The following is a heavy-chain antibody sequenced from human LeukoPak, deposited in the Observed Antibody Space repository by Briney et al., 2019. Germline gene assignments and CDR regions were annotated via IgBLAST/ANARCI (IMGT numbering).Heavy chain of an antibody. D-gene: IGHD6-13*01. V-gene: IGHV1-69*04. CDR3: ASTHPINRAAAESSDAFDI. J-gene: IGHJ3*02. CDR1: GGTFSSYA. CDR2: IIPILGIA. Sequence: SVKVSCKASGGTFSSYAISWVRQAPGQGLEWMGRIIPILGIANYAQKFQGRVTITADKSTSTAYMELSSLRSEDTAVYYCASTHPINRAAAESSDAFDIWGQGTMVTVSS.